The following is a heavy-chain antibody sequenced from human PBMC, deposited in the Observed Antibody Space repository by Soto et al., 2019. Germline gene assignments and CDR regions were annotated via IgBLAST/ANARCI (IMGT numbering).Heavy chain of an antibody. CDR2: ISGSGGST. V-gene: IGHV3-23*01. D-gene: IGHD5-12*01. CDR3: AKDRGRGYDWFDS. J-gene: IGHJ5*01. Sequence: EVQLLESGGGLVQPGGSLRLSCAASGFTFSSYAMSWVRQAPGKGLEWVSAISGSGGSTFYADSVKGRFTISRDTSKNTLFLQMNGLRAEDTAVYYCAKDRGRGYDWFDSWGQGTLVTVSS. CDR1: GFTFSSYA.